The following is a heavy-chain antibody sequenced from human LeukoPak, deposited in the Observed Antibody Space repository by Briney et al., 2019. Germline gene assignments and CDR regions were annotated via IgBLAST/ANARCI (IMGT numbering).Heavy chain of an antibody. J-gene: IGHJ1*01. CDR2: IYYSGST. CDR1: GASVSSYY. Sequence: SETLSLTCTVSGASVSSYYWSWIRQPPGKGLEWIGYIYYSGSTNYIPSLKRRITISVDTSKNQFSLTLSSVPAADTAVYFCAMGFWYEEYFQHWGQGSLVIVSS. D-gene: IGHD6-13*01. V-gene: IGHV4-59*02. CDR3: AMGFWYEEYFQH.